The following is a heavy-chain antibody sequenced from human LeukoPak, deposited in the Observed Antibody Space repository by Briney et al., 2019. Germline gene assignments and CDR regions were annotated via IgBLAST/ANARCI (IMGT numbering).Heavy chain of an antibody. CDR1: GFTFDDYG. CDR3: ARRTVGALDAFDI. V-gene: IGHV3-20*04. D-gene: IGHD1-26*01. Sequence: GGSLRLSCAASGFTFDDYGMSWVRQALGKGLEWVSGINWNGGSTGYADPVKGRFTISRDNAKNSLYLQMNSLRAEDTALYYCARRTVGALDAFDIWGQGTMVTVSS. CDR2: INWNGGST. J-gene: IGHJ3*02.